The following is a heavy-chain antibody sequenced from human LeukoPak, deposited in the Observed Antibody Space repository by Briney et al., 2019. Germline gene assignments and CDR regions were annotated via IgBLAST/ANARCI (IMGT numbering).Heavy chain of an antibody. CDR2: INPSGGST. CDR3: ARASSSMVRGSLPDY. J-gene: IGHJ4*02. CDR1: GYTFTSYY. D-gene: IGHD3-10*01. Sequence: GASVKVSCKASGYTFTSYYMHWVRQAPGQGLEWMGIINPSGGSTSYAQKFQGRVTMTRDTSTSTVYMELSSLRSEDTAVYYCARASSSMVRGSLPDYWGQGTLVTVSS. V-gene: IGHV1-46*01.